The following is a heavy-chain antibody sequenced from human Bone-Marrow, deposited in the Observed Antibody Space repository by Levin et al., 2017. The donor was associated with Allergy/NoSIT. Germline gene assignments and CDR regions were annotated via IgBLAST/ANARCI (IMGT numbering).Heavy chain of an antibody. V-gene: IGHV3-64D*06. CDR1: GFTFSSYS. J-gene: IGHJ4*02. D-gene: IGHD2-15*01. CDR2: ITSNGEST. Sequence: PGGSLRLSCSVSGFTFSSYSMHWVRQAPGKGLEYVSHITSNGESTYFADSVKGRFTISRDNSKNTLFLQMTSLRTEDTALYYCVKGSPVVLAPFDSWGQGTLVTVSS. CDR3: VKGSPVVLAPFDS.